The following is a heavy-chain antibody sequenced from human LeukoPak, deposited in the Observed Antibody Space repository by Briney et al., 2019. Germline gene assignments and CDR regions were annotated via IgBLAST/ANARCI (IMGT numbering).Heavy chain of an antibody. CDR1: GFTFDDYA. J-gene: IGHJ5*02. CDR2: ISWNSGSI. V-gene: IGHV3-9*01. CDR3: ARGGYSSSWSRRFDP. Sequence: GGSLRLSCAASGFTFDDYAMHWVRQAPGKGLEWVSGISWNSGSIGYADSVEGRFTISRDNAKNSLYLQMNSLRVEDTAVYYCARGGYSSSWSRRFDPWGQGTLVTVSS. D-gene: IGHD6-13*01.